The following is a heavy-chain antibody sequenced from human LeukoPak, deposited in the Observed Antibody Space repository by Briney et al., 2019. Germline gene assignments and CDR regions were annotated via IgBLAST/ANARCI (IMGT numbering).Heavy chain of an antibody. J-gene: IGHJ4*02. D-gene: IGHD2-2*02. Sequence: GGSLRLSCAASGFTFSNYGMHWVRQAPGKGREWVAFIRYDGSNKYYADSVKGRFTISRDNSKNTLYLQMNSLRAEDTAVYYCAKVPAAIQTIDYWGQGTLVTVSS. CDR3: AKVPAAIQTIDY. CDR1: GFTFSNYG. CDR2: IRYDGSNK. V-gene: IGHV3-30*02.